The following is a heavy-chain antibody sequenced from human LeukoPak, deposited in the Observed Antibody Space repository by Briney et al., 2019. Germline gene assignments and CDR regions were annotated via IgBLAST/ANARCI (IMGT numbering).Heavy chain of an antibody. V-gene: IGHV4-61*02. D-gene: IGHD6-13*01. CDR1: GDSISSASYS. CDR3: ARSYSSSSVLSYYYFYMDV. Sequence: SETLSLTCTVSGDSISSASYSWSWIRQPAGKGLEWIGRLYTSGTTNYNPSLKSRVTISVDTSKNHFSLRLSSVTAADTAVYYCARSYSSSSVLSYYYFYMDVWGKGTTVTVSS. J-gene: IGHJ6*03. CDR2: LYTSGTT.